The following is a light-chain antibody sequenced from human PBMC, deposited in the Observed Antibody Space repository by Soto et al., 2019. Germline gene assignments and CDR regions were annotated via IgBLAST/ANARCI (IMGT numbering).Light chain of an antibody. Sequence: AIQMTQSPASLSASVGDRVTITCRASQGIRNDLGWYQQKPGKAPSLLISDASTLQGGVPSRFSGSGSGTDFTLSISSLQSEDFATYYCQQSYKTQHTFGQGTKVEI. CDR1: QGIRND. CDR2: DAS. V-gene: IGKV1-6*01. CDR3: QQSYKTQHT. J-gene: IGKJ2*01.